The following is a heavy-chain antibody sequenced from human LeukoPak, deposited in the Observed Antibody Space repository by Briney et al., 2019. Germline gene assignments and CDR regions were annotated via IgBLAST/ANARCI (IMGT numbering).Heavy chain of an antibody. CDR2: ISPSGSST. V-gene: IGHV3-21*01. CDR3: ARDNYDSSGFDY. D-gene: IGHD3-22*01. CDR1: GFTFSSYT. Sequence: GESLRLSCAASGFTFSSYTMNWVRQAPGKGPEWVSSISPSGSSTWNADSVRGRFTISRDNGKNSLYLQMNSLRAEDTAVYYCARDNYDSSGFDYWGQGTLVTVSS. J-gene: IGHJ4*02.